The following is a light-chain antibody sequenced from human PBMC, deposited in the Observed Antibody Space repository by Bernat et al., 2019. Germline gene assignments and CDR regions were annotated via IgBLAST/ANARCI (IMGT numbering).Light chain of an antibody. CDR3: QQRYDWPPIT. CDR1: QSVRNY. V-gene: IGKV3-11*01. Sequence: ETVLTQSPATLSLSPGERATISCRASQSVRNYLDWYQQKPGQALRLLIYDTSNRATGTPARFSGSGSGTDFTLTISSLEPEDFAVYYCQQRYDWPPITVGQVTRLDIK. CDR2: DTS. J-gene: IGKJ5*01.